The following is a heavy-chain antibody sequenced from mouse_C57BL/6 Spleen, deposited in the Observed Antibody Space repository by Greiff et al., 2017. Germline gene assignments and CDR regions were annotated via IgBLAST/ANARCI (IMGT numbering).Heavy chain of an antibody. D-gene: IGHD2-5*01. V-gene: IGHV5-4*01. CDR2: ISDGGSYT. Sequence: EVQGVESGGGLVKPGGSLKLSCAASGFTFSSYAMSWVRQTPEQRLEWVATISDGGSYTYYPDNVKGRFTISRDNAKNNLYLQMSHLKSEDTAMYYCAREGAYYSNPRAMDYWGQGTSVTVSS. CDR3: AREGAYYSNPRAMDY. J-gene: IGHJ4*01. CDR1: GFTFSSYA.